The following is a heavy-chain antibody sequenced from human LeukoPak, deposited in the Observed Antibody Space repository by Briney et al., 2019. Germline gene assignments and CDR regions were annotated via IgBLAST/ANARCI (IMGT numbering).Heavy chain of an antibody. CDR2: ISGSGAVT. J-gene: IGHJ4*02. CDR3: ARQGGDWYAFDC. Sequence: PGGSLRLSCAASGFTFSNYAMDWVRQAPGKGLEWVSAISGSGAVTYYADSVKGRFTFSRDNSKNTLYLQMTSLRAEDTAVYFCARQGGDWYAFDCWGQGTLVTVSS. V-gene: IGHV3-23*01. D-gene: IGHD6-19*01. CDR1: GFTFSNYA.